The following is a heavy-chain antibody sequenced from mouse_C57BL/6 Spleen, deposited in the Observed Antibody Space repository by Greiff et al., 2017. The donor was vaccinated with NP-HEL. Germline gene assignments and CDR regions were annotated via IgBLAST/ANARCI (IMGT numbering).Heavy chain of an antibody. D-gene: IGHD2-4*01. V-gene: IGHV1-26*01. CDR2: INPNNGGT. J-gene: IGHJ4*01. CDR3: ARSGDYESMDY. Sequence: EVQLHQSGPELVKPGASVKISCKASGYTFPDYYMKWVKQSNGKSLEWIGDINPNNGGTSYNQKFKGKAKLTVDKSSSTAYMERRSLTSEDSAVYYCARSGDYESMDYWGQGTSVTVSS. CDR1: GYTFPDYY.